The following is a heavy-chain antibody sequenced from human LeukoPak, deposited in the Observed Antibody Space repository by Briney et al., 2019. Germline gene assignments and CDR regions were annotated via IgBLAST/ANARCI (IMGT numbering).Heavy chain of an antibody. D-gene: IGHD1-14*01. CDR1: GFSLSTTGVG. CDR3: AGTKNQYNFDY. CDR2: IYWDDDK. Sequence: SGPTLVKPTQTLTLTCTFSGFSLSTTGVGVGWIRQPPEKGLEWLAVIYWDDDKRYSPSLKSRLTITKDTSKNQVVLTTTNMDPLDTATYYCAGTKNQYNFDYWGQGTLVTVSS. J-gene: IGHJ4*02. V-gene: IGHV2-5*02.